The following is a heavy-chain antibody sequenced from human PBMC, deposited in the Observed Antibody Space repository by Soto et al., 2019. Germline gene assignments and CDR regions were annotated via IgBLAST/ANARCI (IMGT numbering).Heavy chain of an antibody. V-gene: IGHV4-4*07. D-gene: IGHD3-3*01. J-gene: IGHJ6*02. Sequence: SETLSLTCTVSGGSITSYYWSWIRQSAGKGLEWIGRIYHTGSINYNPSLQSRVTMSVDTSKNQVSLKLTSVTAADAAVYYCARDMRVFGGIDVWGQGTTVTVSS. CDR1: GGSITSYY. CDR2: IYHTGSI. CDR3: ARDMRVFGGIDV.